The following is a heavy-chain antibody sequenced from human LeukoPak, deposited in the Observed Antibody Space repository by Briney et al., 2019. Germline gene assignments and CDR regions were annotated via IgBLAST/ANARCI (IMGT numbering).Heavy chain of an antibody. D-gene: IGHD2-2*01. CDR1: GFTFSSYA. V-gene: IGHV3-23*01. CDR2: ISGSGGST. J-gene: IGHJ4*02. CDR3: AKDLGVGYCSSTSCLTYYFDY. Sequence: GGSLRLSCASSGFTFSSYAMSWVRQAPGKGLKWVSAISGSGGSTYYADSVKGRFTISRDNSKNTLYLQMNSLRAEDTAVYYCAKDLGVGYCSSTSCLTYYFDYWGQGTLVTVSS.